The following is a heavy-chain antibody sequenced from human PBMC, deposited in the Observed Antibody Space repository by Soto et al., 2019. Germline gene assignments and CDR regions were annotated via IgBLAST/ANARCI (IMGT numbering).Heavy chain of an antibody. Sequence: PGGSLRLSCAASGFTVSSNYMSWVRQAPGKGLEWVSVIYSGGSTYYADSVKGRFTISRDNSKNTLYLQMNSLRAEDTAVYYCARVEEAGSSPTPLYYYYYYMHVWGKATTVTVSS. J-gene: IGHJ6*03. CDR2: IYSGGST. CDR1: GFTVSSNY. D-gene: IGHD6-6*01. V-gene: IGHV3-66*01. CDR3: ARVEEAGSSPTPLYYYYYYMHV.